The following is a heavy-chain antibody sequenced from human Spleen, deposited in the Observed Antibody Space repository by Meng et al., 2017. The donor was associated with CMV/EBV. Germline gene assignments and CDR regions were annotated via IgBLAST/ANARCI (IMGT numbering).Heavy chain of an antibody. CDR3: AKAGRDDFWSGFAYYFDY. CDR1: GFMFDKYA. Sequence: SLKISCAASGFMFDKYAMHWVRQAPGKGLEWVSGISWKSDSLGYAGSVKGRFTISRDNAKKSLYLQMNSLRTEDTAFYYCAKAGRDDFWSGFAYYFDYWGQGTLVTVSS. V-gene: IGHV3-9*01. D-gene: IGHD3-3*01. CDR2: ISWKSDSL. J-gene: IGHJ4*02.